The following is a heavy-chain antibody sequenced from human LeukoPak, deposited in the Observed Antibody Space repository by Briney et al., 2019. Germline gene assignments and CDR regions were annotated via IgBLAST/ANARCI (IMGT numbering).Heavy chain of an antibody. Sequence: KPGGSLRLSCAASGLTFSNAWMSWVRQAPGKGLEWVGRIKSKTDGGTTDYAAPVKGRFTISRDDSKNTLYLQMNSLKTEDTAVYYCTTDDPYYDILTGLYGRGYYYGMDVWGQGTTVTVSS. CDR2: IKSKTDGGTT. V-gene: IGHV3-15*01. J-gene: IGHJ6*02. D-gene: IGHD3-9*01. CDR1: GLTFSNAW. CDR3: TTDDPYYDILTGLYGRGYYYGMDV.